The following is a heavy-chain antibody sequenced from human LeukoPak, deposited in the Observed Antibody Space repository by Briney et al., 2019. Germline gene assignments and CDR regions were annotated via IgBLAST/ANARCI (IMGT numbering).Heavy chain of an antibody. V-gene: IGHV3-53*05. Sequence: PGGSLRLSCAASGFTVSSNYMSWVRQAPGKGLEWVSVIYSGGSTYYADSVKGRFTISRDNSKNTLYLQMNSLRAEDTAVYYCARDPLGYCSSTSCYTPHYWGQGTLVTVSS. CDR3: ARDPLGYCSSTSCYTPHY. D-gene: IGHD2-2*02. CDR1: GFTVSSNY. CDR2: IYSGGST. J-gene: IGHJ4*02.